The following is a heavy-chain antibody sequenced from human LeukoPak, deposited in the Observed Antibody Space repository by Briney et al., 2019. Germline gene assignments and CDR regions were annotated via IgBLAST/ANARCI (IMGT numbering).Heavy chain of an antibody. V-gene: IGHV3-74*01. Sequence: GGSLGLSCAASGFMFSKSWMHWVRQVPGKGLVWVARIYNDGSTTNYADSVKGRFTISRDSAKNTVYLQMNSLRAEDTAVYFCARGDYTSSIYDYYYHMDVWGKGTTVTVSS. J-gene: IGHJ6*03. CDR1: GFMFSKSW. CDR3: ARGDYTSSIYDYYYHMDV. CDR2: IYNDGSTT. D-gene: IGHD4-11*01.